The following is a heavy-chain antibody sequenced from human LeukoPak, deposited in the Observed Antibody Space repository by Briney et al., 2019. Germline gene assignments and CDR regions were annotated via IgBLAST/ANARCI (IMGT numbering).Heavy chain of an antibody. CDR2: ISSSSSYI. V-gene: IGHV3-21*01. Sequence: GGSLRLSCAASGFTFSSYSMNWVRQAPGKGQEWVSSISSSSSYIYYADSVKGRFTISRDNAKNSLYLQMNSLRAEDTAVYYCASTSTRLLWFGELEYNWFDPWGQGTLVTVSS. J-gene: IGHJ5*02. CDR1: GFTFSSYS. D-gene: IGHD3-10*01. CDR3: ASTSTRLLWFGELEYNWFDP.